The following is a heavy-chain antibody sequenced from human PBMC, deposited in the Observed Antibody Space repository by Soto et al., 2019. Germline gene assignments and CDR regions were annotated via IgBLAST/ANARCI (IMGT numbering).Heavy chain of an antibody. D-gene: IGHD4-17*01. Sequence: VQLVESGGGLVKPGGSLRLSCAASGFTFSSYSMNWVRQAPGKGLEWVSSISSSSSYIYYADSVKGRFTISRDNAKNSLYLQMNSLRAEDTAVYYCARGGEGTVYFDYWGQGTLVTVSS. V-gene: IGHV3-21*01. CDR1: GFTFSSYS. CDR3: ARGGEGTVYFDY. CDR2: ISSSSSYI. J-gene: IGHJ4*02.